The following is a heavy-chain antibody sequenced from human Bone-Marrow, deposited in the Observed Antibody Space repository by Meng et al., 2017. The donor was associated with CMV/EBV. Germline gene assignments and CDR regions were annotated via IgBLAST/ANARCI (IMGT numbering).Heavy chain of an antibody. J-gene: IGHJ4*02. CDR2: ISWNSGSI. CDR3: AKDSGAYQRLPDY. CDR1: GFTFDDYA. Sequence: GGSLRLSCAASGFTFDDYAMHWVRQAPGKGLEWVSGISWNSGSIGYADSVKGRFTISRDNAKNSLYLQMNSLRAEDTALYYCAKDSGAYQRLPDYWGQGTLVTVSS. V-gene: IGHV3-9*01. D-gene: IGHD1-26*01.